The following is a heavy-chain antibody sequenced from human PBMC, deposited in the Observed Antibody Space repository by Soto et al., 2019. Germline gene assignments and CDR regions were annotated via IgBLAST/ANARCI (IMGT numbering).Heavy chain of an antibody. CDR2: INAGNGNT. D-gene: IGHD3-9*01. CDR1: GYTFTSYA. Sequence: GASVKVSCKASGYTFTSYAMHWVRQAPGQRLEWMGWINAGNGNTKYSQKFQGRVTITRDTSASTAYMELSSLRSEDTAVYYCARYDILTGYDDFDYWGQGTLVTVSS. CDR3: ARYDILTGYDDFDY. V-gene: IGHV1-3*01. J-gene: IGHJ4*02.